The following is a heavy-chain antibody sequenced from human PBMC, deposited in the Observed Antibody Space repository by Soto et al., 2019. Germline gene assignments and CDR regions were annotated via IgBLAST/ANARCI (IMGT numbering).Heavy chain of an antibody. V-gene: IGHV1-46*01. CDR3: ARSAPYDS. CDR2: INPNGGST. Sequence: QVQLMQSGAEVKKPGASVRVSCKASGYTFTNYYVHWMRQAPGQGLEWMGFINPNGGSTTYAQKFQGRFPVTTDTSTRTVYMQLSSLRSEDTAVFYCARSAPYDSWGQGTLVTVSS. J-gene: IGHJ5*01. CDR1: GYTFTNYY.